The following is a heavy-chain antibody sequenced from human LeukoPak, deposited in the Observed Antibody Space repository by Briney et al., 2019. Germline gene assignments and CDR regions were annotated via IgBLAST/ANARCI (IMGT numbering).Heavy chain of an antibody. CDR1: GYTFTSYD. CDR3: ARAWGPYYDAFDI. CDR2: MNPNSGNT. J-gene: IGHJ3*02. D-gene: IGHD3-16*01. V-gene: IGHV1-8*01. Sequence: EASVKASCKASGYTFTSYDINWVRQATGQGLEWMGWMNPNSGNTGYAQKFQGRVTMTRNTSISTAYMELSSLRSENTAVYYCARAWGPYYDAFDIWGQGTMVTVSS.